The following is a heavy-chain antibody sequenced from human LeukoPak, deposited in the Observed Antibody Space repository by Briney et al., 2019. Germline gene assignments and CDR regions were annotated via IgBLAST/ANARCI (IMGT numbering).Heavy chain of an antibody. CDR2: IIHSGST. J-gene: IGHJ5*02. D-gene: IGHD2-15*01. CDR3: ACRRGYCSGGSCYRGRFDP. V-gene: IGHV4-34*12. CDR1: VGSFSGYY. Sequence: SETLSLTAAVNVGSFSGYYWSWIRQPPGKGLDWIGEIIHSGSTNYNPSLKSRVTISVDTSKNQFSLKLSSVTAADTAVYYCACRRGYCSGGSCYRGRFDPWGQGILVTVSS.